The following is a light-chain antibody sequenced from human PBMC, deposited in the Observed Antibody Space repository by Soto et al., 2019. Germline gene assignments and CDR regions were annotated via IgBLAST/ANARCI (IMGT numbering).Light chain of an antibody. V-gene: IGKV3-20*01. CDR3: QYYGTSPQT. CDR2: GAS. Sequence: EIVLTQSPGTLSLSPGERATLSCRASQSVSSSALAWYQQKPGQAPRRLIYGASSRATGIPDRFSGSGSGTDFTLTISRLGPEDFAVYYCQYYGTSPQTFGQGTKVDIK. J-gene: IGKJ1*01. CDR1: QSVSSSA.